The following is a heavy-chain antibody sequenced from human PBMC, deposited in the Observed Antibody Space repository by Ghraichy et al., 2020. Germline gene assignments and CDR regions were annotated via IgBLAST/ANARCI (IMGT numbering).Heavy chain of an antibody. J-gene: IGHJ4*02. Sequence: ASVKVSCKVSGYTLTELSMHWVRQAPGKGLEWMGGFDPEDGETIYAQKFQGRVTMTEDTSTDTAYMELSSLRSEDTAVYYCATVPPHWVPGGSYYYGLDYWGQGTLVTVSS. CDR2: FDPEDGET. D-gene: IGHD1-26*01. CDR1: GYTLTELS. CDR3: ATVPPHWVPGGSYYYGLDY. V-gene: IGHV1-24*01.